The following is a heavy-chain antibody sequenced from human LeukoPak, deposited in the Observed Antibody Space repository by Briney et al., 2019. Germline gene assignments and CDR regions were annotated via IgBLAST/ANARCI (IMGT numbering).Heavy chain of an antibody. CDR2: INPSGGST. D-gene: IGHD2-2*01. Sequence: ASVKVSCKASGYTFTGYYMHWVRQAPGQGLEWMGIINPSGGSTSYAQKFQGRVTMTRDTSTSTVYMELSSLRSEDTAVYYCARVMPTLGKYETPSYYMDVWGKGTTVTISS. V-gene: IGHV1-46*01. CDR1: GYTFTGYY. CDR3: ARVMPTLGKYETPSYYMDV. J-gene: IGHJ6*03.